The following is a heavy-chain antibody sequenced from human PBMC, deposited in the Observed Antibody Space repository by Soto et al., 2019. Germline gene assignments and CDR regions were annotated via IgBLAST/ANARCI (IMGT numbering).Heavy chain of an antibody. CDR1: GFTFSSYW. D-gene: IGHD3-10*01. CDR3: TRDIGGKGAY. J-gene: IGHJ4*02. V-gene: IGHV3-74*01. CDR2: IDEYGSTI. Sequence: EVQLVESGGGLVQPGGSLRLSCAASGFTFSSYWMHWVRQVPGKGLLWVSRIDEYGSTINYADSVKGRFTNSRDNARNTLYLKMNRLRAGDTALYYCTRDIGGKGAYWGPGTLVTVSS.